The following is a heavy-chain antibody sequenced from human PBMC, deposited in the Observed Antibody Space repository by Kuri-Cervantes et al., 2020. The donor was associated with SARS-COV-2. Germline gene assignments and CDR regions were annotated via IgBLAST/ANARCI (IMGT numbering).Heavy chain of an antibody. J-gene: IGHJ1*01. CDR2: IYYNGVT. D-gene: IGHD4-23*01. Sequence: SETLSLTCSVSGGSIRSGAYYCHWIRHRPGKGLEWIGNIYYNGVTYYNPSLKSRVTISVDTSKNQFSLKLSSMTAADTAVYYCATDKPSYGGNGYLQLWGQGILVTVSS. CDR3: ATDKPSYGGNGYLQL. V-gene: IGHV4-31*03. CDR1: GGSIRSGAYY.